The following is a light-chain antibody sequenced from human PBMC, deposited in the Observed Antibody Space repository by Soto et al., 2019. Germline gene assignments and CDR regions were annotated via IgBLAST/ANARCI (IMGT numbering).Light chain of an antibody. CDR1: QSISSW. Sequence: DIQMTQSPSTLSASVGDRVTVTCRASQSISSWLAWYQQKAGKAPKLLIYKASALESGVPSRFSGSGSGTEFTLPISSLEPEDFATYYCQHYNTYPWTFGQGTKVDIK. V-gene: IGKV1-5*03. CDR2: KAS. J-gene: IGKJ1*01. CDR3: QHYNTYPWT.